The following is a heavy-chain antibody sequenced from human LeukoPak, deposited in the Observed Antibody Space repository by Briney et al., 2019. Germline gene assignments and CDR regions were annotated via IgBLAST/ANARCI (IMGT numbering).Heavy chain of an antibody. CDR3: ASTTVTTSDRILFDP. J-gene: IGHJ5*02. CDR1: GGTFSSYT. V-gene: IGHV1-69*02. D-gene: IGHD4-11*01. CDR2: IIPILGIA. Sequence: SVKVSCKASGGTFSSYTISRVRQAPGQGLEWMGRIIPILGIANYAQKFQGRVTITADKSTSTAYMELSSLRSEDTAVYYCASTTVTTSDRILFDPWGQGTLVTVSS.